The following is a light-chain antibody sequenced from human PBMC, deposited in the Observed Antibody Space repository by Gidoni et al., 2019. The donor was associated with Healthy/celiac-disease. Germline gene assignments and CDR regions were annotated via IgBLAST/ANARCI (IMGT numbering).Light chain of an antibody. Sequence: DIQMTQSPSTLSASVGDRVTITCRASQSISSWLAWYQQKPGKAPKLLIYKASSLESGVPSRFSGSGSGTEFTLTISSLQPDDFATYYCQQYNSSPFGQXTKLEIK. CDR2: KAS. CDR1: QSISSW. V-gene: IGKV1-5*03. CDR3: QQYNSSP. J-gene: IGKJ2*01.